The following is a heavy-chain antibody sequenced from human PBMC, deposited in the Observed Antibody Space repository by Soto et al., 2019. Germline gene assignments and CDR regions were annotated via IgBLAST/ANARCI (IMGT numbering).Heavy chain of an antibody. CDR1: EGTFNSYA. Sequence: QAQVVQSGAEVRKPGSSVKLSCKASEGTFNSYAIAWVRQAPGQGLEWMGGIIPYYNTLNYAQKFQDRVTITADDSTNTVYMELSRLRSDDTAVYFGASGASRWFPYFFDSWGQGTLVTVSS. D-gene: IGHD6-13*01. V-gene: IGHV1-69*01. J-gene: IGHJ4*02. CDR3: ASGASRWFPYFFDS. CDR2: IIPYYNTL.